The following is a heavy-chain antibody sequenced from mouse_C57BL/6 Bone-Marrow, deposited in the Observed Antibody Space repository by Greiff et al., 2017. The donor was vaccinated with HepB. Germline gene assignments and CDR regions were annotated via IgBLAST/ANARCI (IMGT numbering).Heavy chain of an antibody. Sequence: EVQLQQSGPVLVKPGASVKISCKTSGYSFTDYNMHWVKQSNGKGLEWIGVINPNYGATSYNQKFKGKATLTVAPSSSTAYMQLNSLTSEDSAVYDCARHYNGSLDYWGQGTTLTVTS. CDR1: GYSFTDYN. CDR3: ARHYNGSLDY. J-gene: IGHJ2*01. D-gene: IGHD1-1*01. CDR2: INPNYGAT. V-gene: IGHV1-39*01.